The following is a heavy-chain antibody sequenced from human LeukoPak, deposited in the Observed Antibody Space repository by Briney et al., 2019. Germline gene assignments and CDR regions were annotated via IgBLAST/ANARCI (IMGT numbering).Heavy chain of an antibody. CDR2: ISGSSTTI. J-gene: IGHJ4*02. D-gene: IGHD2-15*01. CDR1: GFTFSSYA. V-gene: IGHV3-48*02. CDR3: ARLGYCSGGSCYARYN. Sequence: GGSLRLSCAASGFTFSSYAMSWVRQAPGKGLEWISYISGSSTTIHYADSVKGRFTISRDNAKNSLFLQMNSLRDEDTGVYYCARLGYCSGGSCYARYNWGQGTLVTVSA.